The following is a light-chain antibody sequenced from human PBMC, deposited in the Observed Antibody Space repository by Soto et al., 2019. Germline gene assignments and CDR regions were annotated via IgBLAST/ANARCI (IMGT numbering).Light chain of an antibody. CDR2: DAS. CDR3: QKYNSAPGT. Sequence: DTEMTQSPSSVSAYVGDRVTMTCRASHVIAHYVAWYQQKPWKVPKLLIYDASTLQSGVPSRFSGSGSRRDFTLTISSLEPEDVATYYCQKYNSAPGTFGQGTKVDIK. J-gene: IGKJ1*01. CDR1: HVIAHY. V-gene: IGKV1-27*01.